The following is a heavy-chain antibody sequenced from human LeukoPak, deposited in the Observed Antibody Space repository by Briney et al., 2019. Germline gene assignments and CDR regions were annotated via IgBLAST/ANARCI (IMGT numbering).Heavy chain of an antibody. Sequence: GGSLRLSCAASGFTFSSYSMNWVRQAPGKGLEWVSSISSSSYIYYADSVKGRFTISRDNAKNSLYLQMNSLRAEDTAVYYCARDVNYDFWSGYYGNWFDPWGQGTLVTVSS. CDR1: GFTFSSYS. CDR2: ISSSSYI. V-gene: IGHV3-21*01. J-gene: IGHJ5*02. CDR3: ARDVNYDFWSGYYGNWFDP. D-gene: IGHD3-3*01.